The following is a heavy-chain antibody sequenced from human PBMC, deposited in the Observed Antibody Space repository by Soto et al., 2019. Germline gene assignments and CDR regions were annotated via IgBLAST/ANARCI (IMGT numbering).Heavy chain of an antibody. CDR3: AKDGSHNFDY. CDR1: GFTFRDYY. J-gene: IGHJ4*02. D-gene: IGHD1-26*01. V-gene: IGHV3-30*18. Sequence: GGSLRLSCAASGFTFRDYYMTWLRQAPGKGLEWVALMSYDGSNEYYADSVKGRFTISRDNSKNTLYLQMNSLRAEDTAVYYCAKDGSHNFDYWGQGTLVTAPQ. CDR2: MSYDGSNE.